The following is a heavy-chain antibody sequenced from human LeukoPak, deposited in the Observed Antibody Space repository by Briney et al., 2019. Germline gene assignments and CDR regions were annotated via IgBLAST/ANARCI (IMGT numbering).Heavy chain of an antibody. J-gene: IGHJ4*02. CDR2: ISSSSSYI. Sequence: GGSLRLSCAASGFTFSSYSMNWVRQAPGKGLEWVSSISSSSSYIYYADSVKVRFTISRDSAKNSLYLQMNSLRAEDTAVYYCARARAHSSGQDYWGQGTLVTVSS. CDR1: GFTFSSYS. D-gene: IGHD3-22*01. CDR3: ARARAHSSGQDY. V-gene: IGHV3-21*01.